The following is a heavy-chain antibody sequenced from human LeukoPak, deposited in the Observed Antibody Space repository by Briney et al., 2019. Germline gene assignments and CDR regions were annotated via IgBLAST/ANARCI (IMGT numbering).Heavy chain of an antibody. J-gene: IGHJ4*02. CDR3: AREILVAAAANEDLFDY. Sequence: AGSLRLSCAASGFTFSNYRMSWVRQAPGKGLEWVANIKQDGSEKYYVDSVKGRFTISRDNAKKSLYLQMNSLRAEDTAVYYCAREILVAAAANEDLFDYWGQGTLVTVSS. CDR1: GFTFSNYR. D-gene: IGHD6-13*01. CDR2: IKQDGSEK. V-gene: IGHV3-7*04.